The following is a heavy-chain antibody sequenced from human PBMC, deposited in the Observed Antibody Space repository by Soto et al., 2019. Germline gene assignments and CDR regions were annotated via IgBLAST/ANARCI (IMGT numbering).Heavy chain of an antibody. CDR2: LIPILGTT. D-gene: IGHD6-19*01. V-gene: IGHV1-69*13. Sequence: SVKVSCKSSGGTFSSDSVSWGRRAPGQGLEWMGGLIPILGTTHCAQKFQGRVTITADESTNTAHMELSSLRSDDTAVYYCARASGYVSGWYHDYWGQGTRVTVSS. CDR1: GGTFSSDS. CDR3: ARASGYVSGWYHDY. J-gene: IGHJ4*02.